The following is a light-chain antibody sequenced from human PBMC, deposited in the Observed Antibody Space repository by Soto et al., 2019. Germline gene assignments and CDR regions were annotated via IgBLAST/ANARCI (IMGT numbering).Light chain of an antibody. J-gene: IGKJ1*01. Sequence: EIVMTQSPATLSVSPGETATLSCRASQSVSSNLAWYQQKPGQAPRLLIYGASTRATGIPARFSGSGSGTEFTLTISRLQSEDFAVYFCQQYNNWPRTFGQGTKVGIK. V-gene: IGKV3-15*01. CDR1: QSVSSN. CDR3: QQYNNWPRT. CDR2: GAS.